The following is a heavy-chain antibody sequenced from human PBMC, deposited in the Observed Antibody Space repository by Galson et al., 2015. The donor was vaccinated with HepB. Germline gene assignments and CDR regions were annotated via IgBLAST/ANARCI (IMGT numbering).Heavy chain of an antibody. CDR2: MNPNSGNT. D-gene: IGHD1-26*01. CDR3: AREAWDHAFDI. V-gene: IGHV1-8*01. CDR1: GYTFTSYD. J-gene: IGHJ3*02. Sequence: SVKVSCKASGYTFTSYDINWVRQATGQGLEWVGSMNPNSGNTDYAQKLQGRVTLTRNTAISTAYMDLSSLTYEDTAVYYCAREAWDHAFDIWGQGTMVTVSS.